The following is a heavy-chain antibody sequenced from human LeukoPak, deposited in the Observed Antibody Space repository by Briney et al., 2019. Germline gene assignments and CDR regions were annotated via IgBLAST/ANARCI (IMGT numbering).Heavy chain of an antibody. Sequence: PGGSLRLSCAASGFTFSSYGMHWVRQAPSKGLEWVAFVRYDGSNQYYAGSVKGRFTISRDNSKNTLYLQMNSLRAEDTAVYFCAAGTSNYFDYWGQGTLVTVSS. CDR2: VRYDGSNQ. V-gene: IGHV3-30*02. D-gene: IGHD2-2*01. CDR1: GFTFSSYG. CDR3: AAGTSNYFDY. J-gene: IGHJ4*02.